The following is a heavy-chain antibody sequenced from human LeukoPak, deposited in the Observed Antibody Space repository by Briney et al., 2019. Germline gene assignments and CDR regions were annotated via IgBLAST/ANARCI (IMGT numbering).Heavy chain of an antibody. V-gene: IGHV4-39*07. CDR3: ARGVTGGWYGDFQH. CDR2: IYYSGST. J-gene: IGHJ1*01. CDR1: GGSISSSSYY. Sequence: SETLSLTCTVSGGSISSSSYYWGWIRQPPGKGLEWIGSIYYSGSTHYNPSLKSRVTISVDTSKNQFSLKLSSVTAADTAVYYCARGVTGGWYGDFQHWGQGTLVTVSS. D-gene: IGHD6-19*01.